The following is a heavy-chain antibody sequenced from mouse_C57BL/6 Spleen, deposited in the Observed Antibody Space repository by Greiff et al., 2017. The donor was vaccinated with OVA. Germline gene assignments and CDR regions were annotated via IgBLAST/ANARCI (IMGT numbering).Heavy chain of an antibody. V-gene: IGHV1-69*01. CDR3: ARAPGTWYFDV. J-gene: IGHJ1*03. CDR1: GYTFTSYW. Sequence: QVQLQQPGAELVMPGASVKLSCKASGYTFTSYWMHWVKQRPGQGLEWIGEIDPSDSYTNYNQKFKGKSTLTVDKSSSTAYMQLSSLTSEDSAVYYCARAPGTWYFDVWGTGTTVTVSS. D-gene: IGHD3-3*01. CDR2: IDPSDSYT.